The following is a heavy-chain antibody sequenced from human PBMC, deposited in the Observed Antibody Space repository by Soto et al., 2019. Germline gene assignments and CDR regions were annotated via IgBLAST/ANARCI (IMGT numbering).Heavy chain of an antibody. CDR1: GDSVSSNTAS. CDR3: AKGDNLGPKTGYAFDT. CDR2: TYFRSKWYN. V-gene: IGHV6-1*01. J-gene: IGHJ4*02. Sequence: SQTLSLTCAISGDSVSSNTASWTWIRQSPSRGLEWLGRTYFRSKWYNDDAVSVKSRIIINPDTSNNQFSMQLNSVTPEDTAVYFCAKGDNLGPKTGYAFDTWGQGIMVTVSS. D-gene: IGHD5-12*01.